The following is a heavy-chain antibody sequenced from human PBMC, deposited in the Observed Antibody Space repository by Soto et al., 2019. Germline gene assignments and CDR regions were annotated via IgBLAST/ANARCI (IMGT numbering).Heavy chain of an antibody. CDR3: AKFSSGWYQVDY. CDR2: ISWNSGSI. Sequence: GGSLRLSCAASGFTFDDYAMHWVRQAPGKCLEWVSGISWNSGSIGYADSVKGRFTISRDNAKNSLYLQMNSLRAEDTALYYCAKFSSGWYQVDYWGQGTLVTVSS. D-gene: IGHD6-19*01. V-gene: IGHV3-9*01. J-gene: IGHJ4*02. CDR1: GFTFDDYA.